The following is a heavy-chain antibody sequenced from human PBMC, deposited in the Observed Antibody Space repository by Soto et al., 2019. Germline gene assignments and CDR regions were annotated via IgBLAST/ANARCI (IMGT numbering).Heavy chain of an antibody. CDR1: GFSFSSYA. Sequence: HPGGSLRLSCAASGFSFSSYAMSWVRQAPRKGLEWVSAISGSGNTPYYADSVKGRFTISRDNSESTLYLQMNSLRAEDTAVYYCAKVGRVGVGSRPLGYWGQGT. CDR2: ISGSGNTP. V-gene: IGHV3-23*01. J-gene: IGHJ1*01. CDR3: AKVGRVGVGSRPLGY. D-gene: IGHD2-15*01.